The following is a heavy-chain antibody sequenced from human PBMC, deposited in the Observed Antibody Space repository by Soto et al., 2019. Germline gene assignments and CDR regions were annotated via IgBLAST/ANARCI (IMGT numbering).Heavy chain of an antibody. D-gene: IGHD3-9*01. V-gene: IGHV3-23*01. CDR1: GFTFSSYA. CDR2: ISGSGGST. Sequence: EVQLLESGGGLVQPGGSLRLSCAASGFTFSSYAMSWVRQAPGKGLEWVSAISGSGGSTYYADSVKGRFTISRDNSKNTLYLQMNSLRAEDTAVYYCATQEGYFGWLWGTYWGQGTLVTVSS. CDR3: ATQEGYFGWLWGTY. J-gene: IGHJ4*02.